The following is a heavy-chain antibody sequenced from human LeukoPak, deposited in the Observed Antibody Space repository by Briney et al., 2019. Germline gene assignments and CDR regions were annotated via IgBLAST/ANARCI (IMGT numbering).Heavy chain of an antibody. Sequence: GRSLRLSCAASGFTFSSYGMHWVRQAPGKGLEWVAVISYDGSNKYYADSVKGRFTISRDTSKNTLYLQMNSLRAEDTAVYYCAKGLFCSSTSCYLFSHYGMDVWGQGTTVTVSS. CDR1: GFTFSSYG. CDR3: AKGLFCSSTSCYLFSHYGMDV. D-gene: IGHD2-2*01. CDR2: ISYDGSNK. J-gene: IGHJ6*02. V-gene: IGHV3-30*18.